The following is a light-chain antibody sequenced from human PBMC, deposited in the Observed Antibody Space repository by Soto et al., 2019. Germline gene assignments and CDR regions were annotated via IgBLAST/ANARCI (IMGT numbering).Light chain of an antibody. CDR3: QQSYSTPWT. CDR2: AAS. Sequence: DIQMAQSASSGSASVGDRVTITGRACQSISSYLNSYQQKPGKAPKLLIYAASSLQSGVPSRFSGSGSGTDFTLTISSLQPEDFATYYCQQSYSTPWTFGQGTKVDIK. CDR1: QSISSY. J-gene: IGKJ1*01. V-gene: IGKV1-39*01.